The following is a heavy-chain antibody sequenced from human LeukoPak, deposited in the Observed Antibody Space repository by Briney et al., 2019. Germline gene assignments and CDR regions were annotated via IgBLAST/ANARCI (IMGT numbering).Heavy chain of an antibody. J-gene: IGHJ6*03. CDR2: INTSGGST. CDR1: GYTFTSYY. V-gene: IGHV1-46*03. CDR3: ARDGDYSSSWHYYYYYMDV. Sequence: ASVKVSCKASGYTFTSYYMHRVRQAPGQGLEWMGIINTSGGSTSYAQKFQGRVTMTRDTSTSTVYMELSSLRSEDTAVYYCARDGDYSSSWHYYYYYMDVWGKGTTVTVSS. D-gene: IGHD6-13*01.